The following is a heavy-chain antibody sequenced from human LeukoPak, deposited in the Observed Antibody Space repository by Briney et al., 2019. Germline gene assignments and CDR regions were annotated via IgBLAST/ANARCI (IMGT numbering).Heavy chain of an antibody. D-gene: IGHD3-10*01. CDR2: ISRSGSTI. V-gene: IGHV3-48*04. Sequence: GGSLRLSCAASGFTFSSYWMHWVRQAPGKGLEWLAHISRSGSTIYYADSVKGRFTISRDNAKNSLYLQMNSLRAEDTAVYYCARGVGNNWFDPWGQGTLVTVSS. J-gene: IGHJ5*02. CDR1: GFTFSSYW. CDR3: ARGVGNNWFDP.